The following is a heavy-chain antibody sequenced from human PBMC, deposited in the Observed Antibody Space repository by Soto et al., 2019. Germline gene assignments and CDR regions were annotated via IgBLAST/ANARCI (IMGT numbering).Heavy chain of an antibody. CDR2: IYYSGST. D-gene: IGHD6-6*01. CDR3: ARHRARNWFDP. CDR1: GGSISSSSYY. Sequence: SETLSLTCIVSGGSISSSSYYWGWIRQLPGKGLEWIGSIYYSGSTYYNPSLKSRVTISVDTSKNQFSLKLSSVIAADTAVFYCARHRARNWFDPWGQGTLVTVSS. J-gene: IGHJ5*02. V-gene: IGHV4-39*01.